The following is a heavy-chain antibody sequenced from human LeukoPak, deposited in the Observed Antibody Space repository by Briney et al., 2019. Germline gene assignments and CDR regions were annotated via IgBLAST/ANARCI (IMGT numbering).Heavy chain of an antibody. Sequence: ASVKVSCKASGYTFTSYGISWVRQAPGQGLEWMGWISAYNGNTNYAQKLQGRVTMTTDTSTSTAYMELRSLRSDDTAVYYCARYQPGGCSSTRCHNYYMDVWGKGTTVTVSS. CDR1: GYTFTSYG. D-gene: IGHD2-2*01. V-gene: IGHV1-18*01. CDR2: ISAYNGNT. J-gene: IGHJ6*03. CDR3: ARYQPGGCSSTRCHNYYMDV.